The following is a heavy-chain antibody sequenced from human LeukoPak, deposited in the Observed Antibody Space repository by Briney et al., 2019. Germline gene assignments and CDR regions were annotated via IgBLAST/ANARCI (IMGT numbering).Heavy chain of an antibody. J-gene: IGHJ4*02. CDR1: GFTFSSYA. V-gene: IGHV3-30-3*01. CDR3: AKGPYSSGWYITDFDY. Sequence: PGGSLRLSCAASGFTFSSYAMHWVRQAPGKGLEWVAVISYDGSNKYYADSVKGRFTISRDNSKNTLYLQMNSLRAEDTAVYYCAKGPYSSGWYITDFDYWGQGTLVTVSS. D-gene: IGHD6-19*01. CDR2: ISYDGSNK.